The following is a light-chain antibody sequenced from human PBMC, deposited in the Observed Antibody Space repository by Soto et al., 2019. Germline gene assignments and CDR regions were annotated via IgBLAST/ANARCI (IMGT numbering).Light chain of an antibody. V-gene: IGKV1-17*01. Sequence: DIQMTQSPSSLSASVGDRVTITCRASQGIRNDLGWYQQKPGKAPKRLIYAASSLQSGVPSRFSGSGSGTDFTLTISRLEPEDFAVYYWQQYGSSWAFGQVTKVDIK. CDR3: QQYGSSWA. CDR2: AAS. J-gene: IGKJ1*01. CDR1: QGIRND.